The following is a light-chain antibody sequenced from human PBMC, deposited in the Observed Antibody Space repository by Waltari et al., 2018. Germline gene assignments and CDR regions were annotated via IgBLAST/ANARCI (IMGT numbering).Light chain of an antibody. V-gene: IGLV3-25*03. CDR1: ALSKQY. Sequence: SYELTQPPSVSVSPGQTARITCSGDALSKQYAYWYQQKPGRAPVLVIYKDTERPSGIPVSFSGSSAGKTVTLTISGVQAEDEADYHCQSPDSSGSYVVFGGGTKLTVL. CDR2: KDT. J-gene: IGLJ2*01. CDR3: QSPDSSGSYVV.